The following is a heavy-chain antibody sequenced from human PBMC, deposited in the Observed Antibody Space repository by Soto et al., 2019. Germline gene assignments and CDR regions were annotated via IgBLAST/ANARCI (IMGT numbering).Heavy chain of an antibody. D-gene: IGHD7-27*01. CDR3: ARGWGRIFDY. Sequence: PSETLSLTCTVSGGSFSCYYWNWIRQPPGKGLEWIGEINHSGSTNYNPFLKSRVTISVDTSKNQFSLKLSSVTAADTAVYYCARGWGRIFDYWGQGTLVTVSS. CDR2: INHSGST. J-gene: IGHJ4*02. CDR1: GGSFSCYY. V-gene: IGHV4-34*01.